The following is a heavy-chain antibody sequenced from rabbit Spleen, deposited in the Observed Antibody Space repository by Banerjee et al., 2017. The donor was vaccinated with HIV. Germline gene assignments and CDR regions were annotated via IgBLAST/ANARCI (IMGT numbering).Heavy chain of an antibody. Sequence: QEQLVESGGGLVKPEGSLKLSCTASGFSFSNKAVMCWVRQAPGKGLEWIACINAVTGKAVYASWAKGRYTCSKTSSTTVTLQMTSLTVADTATYFCVRWRVRSGSGLDLWGPGTLVTVS. V-gene: IGHV1S45*01. CDR2: INAVTGKA. J-gene: IGHJ6*01. CDR3: VRWRVRSGSGLDL. D-gene: IGHD4-2*01. CDR1: GFSFSNKAV.